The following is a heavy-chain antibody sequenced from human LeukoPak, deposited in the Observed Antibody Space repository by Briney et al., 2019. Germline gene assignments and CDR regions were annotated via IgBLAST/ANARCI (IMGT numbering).Heavy chain of an antibody. CDR2: ISAYNGNT. D-gene: IGHD3-22*01. CDR3: ARAQSLDYYDSSGQFDY. Sequence: VASVKVSCKASGYTFTSYGISWVRQAPGQGLEWMGWISAYNGNTNYAQKLQGRVTMTTDTSTSTAYMELRSLRSDDTAVYYCARAQSLDYYDSSGQFDYWGQGTLVTVSS. V-gene: IGHV1-18*01. J-gene: IGHJ4*02. CDR1: GYTFTSYG.